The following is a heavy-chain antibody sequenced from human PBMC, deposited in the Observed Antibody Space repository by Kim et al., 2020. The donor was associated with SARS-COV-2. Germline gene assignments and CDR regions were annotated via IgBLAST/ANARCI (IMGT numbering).Heavy chain of an antibody. CDR1: GGSFSGYY. V-gene: IGHV4-34*01. CDR3: ARGQGAPRRYGDYYYYGMDV. J-gene: IGHJ6*02. CDR2: INHSGST. Sequence: SETLSLTCAVYGGSFSGYYWSWIRQPPGKGLEWIGEINHSGSTNYNPSLKSRVTISVDTSKNQFSLKLSSVTAADTAVYYCARGQGAPRRYGDYYYYGMDVWGQGTTVTVSS. D-gene: IGHD4-17*01.